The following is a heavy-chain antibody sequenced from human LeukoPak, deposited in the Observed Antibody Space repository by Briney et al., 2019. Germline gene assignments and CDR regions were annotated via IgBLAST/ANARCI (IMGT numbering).Heavy chain of an antibody. Sequence: SETLSLTCTVSGGSISSGGYYWSWIRQHPGKGLEWIGYIYYSGSTYYNPSLKSRVTISVDTSKNQFSLKLSSVTAADTAVYYCARVGWLRLRPGPYYGMDVWGQGTTVTVSS. V-gene: IGHV4-31*03. D-gene: IGHD5-12*01. CDR3: ARVGWLRLRPGPYYGMDV. J-gene: IGHJ6*02. CDR1: GGSISSGGYY. CDR2: IYYSGST.